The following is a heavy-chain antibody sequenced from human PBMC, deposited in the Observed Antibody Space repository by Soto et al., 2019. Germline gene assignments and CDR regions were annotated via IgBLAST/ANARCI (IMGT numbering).Heavy chain of an antibody. D-gene: IGHD3-3*01. Sequence: QVQVVQSGDEVKETGASVRVSCKTSGYSFTAYGISWVRQAPGQGLEWMGWISCYNGKTKYAQKVQGRVTMTTDTSTRTAYMEVMRLRSDDTAIYYCARDAPPPELRFLEWHNYDYNGMDVWGQETTVTVSS. V-gene: IGHV1-18*01. CDR1: GYSFTAYG. J-gene: IGHJ6*02. CDR2: ISCYNGKT. CDR3: ARDAPPPELRFLEWHNYDYNGMDV.